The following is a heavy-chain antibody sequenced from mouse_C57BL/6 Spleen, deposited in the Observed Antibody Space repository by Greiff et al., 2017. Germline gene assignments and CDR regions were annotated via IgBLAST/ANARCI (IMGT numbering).Heavy chain of an antibody. J-gene: IGHJ1*03. V-gene: IGHV1-69*01. D-gene: IGHD2-5*01. CDR1: GYTFTSYW. CDR2: IDPSDSYT. Sequence: QVQLQQPGAELVMPGASVKLSCKASGYTFTSYWMHWVKQRPGQGLEWIGEIDPSDSYTNYNQKFKGKSTLTVDKSSSTAYMQLSSLTSEDSAVYYCARRGPNSNWYFDVWGTGTTVTVSS. CDR3: ARRGPNSNWYFDV.